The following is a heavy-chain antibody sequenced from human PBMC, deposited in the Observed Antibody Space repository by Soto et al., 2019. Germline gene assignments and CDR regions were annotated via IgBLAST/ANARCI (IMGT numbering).Heavy chain of an antibody. CDR1: GGSISSSSYY. D-gene: IGHD6-13*01. V-gene: IGHV4-39*01. CDR3: ARPVAAAGGGGMDV. J-gene: IGHJ6*02. Sequence: QLQLQESGPGLVKPSETLSLTCTVSGGSISSSSYYWGWIRQPPGKGLEWIGSIYYSGSTYYNPSLKSRVTISVDTSKNQFSLKLSSVTAADTAVYYCARPVAAAGGGGMDVWGQGTTVTVSS. CDR2: IYYSGST.